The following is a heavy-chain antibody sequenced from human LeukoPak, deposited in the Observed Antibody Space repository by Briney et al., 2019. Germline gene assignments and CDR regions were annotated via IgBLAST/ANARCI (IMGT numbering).Heavy chain of an antibody. D-gene: IGHD5-18*01. CDR1: GNTLTSYA. V-gene: IGHV1-3*01. CDR3: ARDSGLDTAMVKYY. CDR2: INGDNGNA. Sequence: GASVKVSCKASGNTLTSYAIHWVRQAPGQRLEWMGWINGDNGNAKYSPEFQGKVTITRDTSASTAYMELSSLRSDDTAVYYCARDSGLDTAMVKYYWGQGTLVTVSS. J-gene: IGHJ4*02.